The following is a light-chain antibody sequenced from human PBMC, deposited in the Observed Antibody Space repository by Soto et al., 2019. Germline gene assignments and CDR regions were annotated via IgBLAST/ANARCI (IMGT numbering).Light chain of an antibody. Sequence: DIVMTQSPLSLPVTPGESASISCRSGQSLLHSNGYNYLDWYLQKPGQSPQLLIFLGSSRASGVPDRFSGSGSGTDFTLTISRVEAEDVGVYYCMQSLQTPYTFGQGTKLEIK. V-gene: IGKV2-28*01. CDR3: MQSLQTPYT. CDR2: LGS. CDR1: QSLLHSNGYNY. J-gene: IGKJ2*01.